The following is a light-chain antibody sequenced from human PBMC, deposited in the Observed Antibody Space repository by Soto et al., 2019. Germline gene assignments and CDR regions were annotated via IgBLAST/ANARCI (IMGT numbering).Light chain of an antibody. CDR2: GAS. CDR1: QRVSSC. CDR3: QQRSNWPLT. V-gene: IGKV3-11*01. Sequence: IVLTQPPATLSLSPGERATLSCRASQRVSSCLAWNQQRPGQAPKLLIYGASYRATGIPSRFSGSGSGTVFTLTMTSRDPEDYAVYYCQQRSNWPLTFGGGTKVEIK. J-gene: IGKJ4*01.